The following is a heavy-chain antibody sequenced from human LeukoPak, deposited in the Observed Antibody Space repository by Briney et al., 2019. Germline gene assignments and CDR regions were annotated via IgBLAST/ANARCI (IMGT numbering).Heavy chain of an antibody. CDR1: GFTFSSNA. CDR2: ISASGGST. V-gene: IGHV3-23*01. D-gene: IGHD5/OR15-5a*01. CDR3: AKDSVYDYDFDY. J-gene: IGHJ4*02. Sequence: AGSLTLSCTVSGFTFSSNAMSWVRQAPGKGLEWVSTISASGGSTYYADSVKGRFTISRDNSKNTLYLQMNSLRADDTAVYYCAKDSVYDYDFDYWGQGTLVTVSS.